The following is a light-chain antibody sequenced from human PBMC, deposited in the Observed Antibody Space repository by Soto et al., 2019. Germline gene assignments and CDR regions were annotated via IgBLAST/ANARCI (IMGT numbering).Light chain of an antibody. CDR3: QQYQSYPYT. J-gene: IGKJ2*01. CDR1: QSISSW. V-gene: IGKV1-5*03. CDR2: KAS. Sequence: DIQMTQSPFTLSASVGDRVTITCRASQSISSWLAWYQQKPGKAPKLLIYKASSLESGVPSRFIGSGSGTEFTLTISSLQPDDFATYYCQQYQSYPYTVGQGTKLQIK.